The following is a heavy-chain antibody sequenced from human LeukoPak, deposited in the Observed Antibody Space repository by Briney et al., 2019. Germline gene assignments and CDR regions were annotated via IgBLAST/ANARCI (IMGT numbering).Heavy chain of an antibody. J-gene: IGHJ6*03. Sequence: SETLSLTCTVSGGSISSCYWSWIRQPPGKGLEWIGYIYTSGSTNYNPSLKSRVTISVDTSKNQFSLKLSSVTAADTAVYYCARHARNYYYYMDVWGKGTTVTVSS. CDR3: ARHARNYYYYMDV. CDR1: GGSISSCY. CDR2: IYTSGST. V-gene: IGHV4-4*09.